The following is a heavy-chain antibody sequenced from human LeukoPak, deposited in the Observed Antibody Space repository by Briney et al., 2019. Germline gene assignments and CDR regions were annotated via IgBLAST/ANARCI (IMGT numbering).Heavy chain of an antibody. CDR3: ARGPEPRIWFGELGMDV. CDR1: GGSFSGYY. V-gene: IGHV4-34*01. Sequence: PSETLSLTCAVYGGSFSGYYWSWIRQPPGKGLEWIGEINHSGSTNYNPSLKSRVTISVDTSKNQFSLKLSSVTAADTAVYYCARGPEPRIWFGELGMDVWGQGTTVTVSS. CDR2: INHSGST. D-gene: IGHD3-10*01. J-gene: IGHJ6*02.